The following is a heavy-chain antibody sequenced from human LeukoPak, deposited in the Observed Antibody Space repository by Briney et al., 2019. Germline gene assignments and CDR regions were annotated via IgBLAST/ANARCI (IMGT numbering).Heavy chain of an antibody. Sequence: ASVKVPCKASGYTFTSYYMHWVRQAPGQGLEWMGWINPNSGGTNYAQKFQGRVTMTRDTSISTAYMELSRLRSDDTAVYYCARDSRRIVVVPAAIPYWGQGTLVTVSS. CDR1: GYTFTSYY. CDR2: INPNSGGT. D-gene: IGHD2-2*02. V-gene: IGHV1-2*02. J-gene: IGHJ4*02. CDR3: ARDSRRIVVVPAAIPY.